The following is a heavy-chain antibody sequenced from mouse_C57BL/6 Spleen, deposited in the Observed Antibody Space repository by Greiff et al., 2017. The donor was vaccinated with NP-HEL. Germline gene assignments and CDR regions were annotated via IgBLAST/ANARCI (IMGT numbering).Heavy chain of an antibody. D-gene: IGHD1-1*01. CDR1: GYTFTDYE. V-gene: IGHV1-15*01. J-gene: IGHJ4*01. CDR3: TRKLRYYAMDY. CDR2: IDPETGGN. Sequence: VKLQESGAELVRPGASVTLSCKASGYTFTDYEMHWVKQTPVHGLEWIGAIDPETGGNAYNQKFKGKAILTADKSSSTAYMELRSLTSEDSAVYYCTRKLRYYAMDYWGQGTSVTVSS.